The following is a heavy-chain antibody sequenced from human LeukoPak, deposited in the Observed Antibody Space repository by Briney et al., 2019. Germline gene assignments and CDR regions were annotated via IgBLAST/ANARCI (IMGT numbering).Heavy chain of an antibody. D-gene: IGHD3-9*01. CDR2: INHSGNT. Sequence: SGTLSLTCAVSGASISSDKGWSWLRQHPGKGLEWIGEINHSGNTNYSPSLKSRVTMSTDKSKNEFSLRLTSVTAADTAVYYCARAGVWLPAVWGQGTLVTVSS. V-gene: IGHV4-4*02. J-gene: IGHJ4*02. CDR1: GASISSDKG. CDR3: ARAGVWLPAV.